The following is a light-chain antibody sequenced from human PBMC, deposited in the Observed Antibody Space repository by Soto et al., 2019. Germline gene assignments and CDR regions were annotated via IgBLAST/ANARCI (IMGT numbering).Light chain of an antibody. Sequence: DIQMTHSPSSLSASVGDRVTITCXASQSISSYLNWYQQKPGKAPKLLIYAASSLQSGVPSRFSGSGSGTDFTLTISSLQPEDFATYYCQQSYSTPFTFGPGTKVDIK. CDR3: QQSYSTPFT. J-gene: IGKJ3*01. V-gene: IGKV1-39*01. CDR2: AAS. CDR1: QSISSY.